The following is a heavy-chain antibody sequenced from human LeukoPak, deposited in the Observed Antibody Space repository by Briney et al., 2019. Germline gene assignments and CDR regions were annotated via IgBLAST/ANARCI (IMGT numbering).Heavy chain of an antibody. V-gene: IGHV3-21*01. Sequence: PGGSLRLSCAASGFTFSSYSFNWVRQAPGKGLEWVSSINTISSYIYYADSVKGRFTISRDNAKNSLSLQMNSLRVEDTAVYYCARLSRNSDSGGYYYYYDYWGQGTLVTVSS. J-gene: IGHJ4*02. CDR3: ARLSRNSDSGGYYYYYDY. D-gene: IGHD3-22*01. CDR2: INTISSYI. CDR1: GFTFSSYS.